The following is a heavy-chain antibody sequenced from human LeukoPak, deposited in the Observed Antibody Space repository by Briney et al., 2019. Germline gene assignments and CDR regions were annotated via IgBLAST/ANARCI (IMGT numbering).Heavy chain of an antibody. D-gene: IGHD6-13*01. J-gene: IGHJ4*02. CDR2: SYSSGSY. CDR3: ARAYSPTDYFDY. V-gene: IGHV4-61*02. Sequence: PSQTLSLTSTVSGASISSGSFYWNWIRQPAGKGLEWVGRSYSSGSYNYNPSLKSRVTISVDTSKNQFSLKLTSVTATDTAVYYCARAYSPTDYFDYWGQGTLVTVSS. CDR1: GASISSGSFY.